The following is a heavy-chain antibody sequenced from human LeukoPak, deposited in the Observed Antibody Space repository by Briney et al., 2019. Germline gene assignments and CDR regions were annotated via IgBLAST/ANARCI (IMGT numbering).Heavy chain of an antibody. J-gene: IGHJ4*02. CDR3: ARGPPPDFDY. CDR2: INHSGST. V-gene: IGHV4-34*01. Sequence: PSETLSLTCAVYGGSFSDYYWSWIRQPPGKGLEWIGEINHSGSTNYNPSLKSRVTVSVDTSKNQFSLKLSSVTAADTAVYYCARGPPPDFDYWGRGTLVTVSS. CDR1: GGSFSDYY.